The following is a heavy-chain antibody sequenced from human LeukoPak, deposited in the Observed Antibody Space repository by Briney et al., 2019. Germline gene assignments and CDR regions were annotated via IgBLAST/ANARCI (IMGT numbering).Heavy chain of an antibody. CDR1: GFTFSSYG. Sequence: GGSLRLSCAASGFTFSSYGMHWVRQAPGKGLEWVAVISYDGSNKYYADSVKGRFTISRDNAKNSVYLEMNGLTDEDTAVYYCARDSSWGYSSGWFDYWGQGTLVTVSS. D-gene: IGHD6-19*01. CDR2: ISYDGSNK. J-gene: IGHJ5*01. V-gene: IGHV3-30*03. CDR3: ARDSSWGYSSGWFDY.